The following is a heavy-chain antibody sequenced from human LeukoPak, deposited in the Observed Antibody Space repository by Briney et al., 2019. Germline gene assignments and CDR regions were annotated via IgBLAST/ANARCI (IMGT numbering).Heavy chain of an antibody. Sequence: GSLRLSCAASGFTFSSYGMHWVRQAPGKGLEWVAVISYDGSNKYSADSVKGRFTISRDNSKNTLYLQMNSLRAEDTAVYYCARDGYPREAFDYWGQGTLVTVSS. V-gene: IGHV3-30*03. CDR2: ISYDGSNK. D-gene: IGHD5-12*01. J-gene: IGHJ4*02. CDR3: ARDGYPREAFDY. CDR1: GFTFSSYG.